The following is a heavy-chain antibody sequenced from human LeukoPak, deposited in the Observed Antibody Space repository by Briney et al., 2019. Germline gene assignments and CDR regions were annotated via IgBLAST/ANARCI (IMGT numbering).Heavy chain of an antibody. Sequence: GGSLRLSCAASGFTFSSYAMSWVRQAPGKGLEWVSAISGSGGSTYYADSVKGRFTISRDNPKNTLYLQMNSLRAEDTAVYYCAKAKNVLRYFDWLTDYWGQGTLVTVSS. J-gene: IGHJ4*02. V-gene: IGHV3-23*01. CDR2: ISGSGGST. D-gene: IGHD3-9*01. CDR3: AKAKNVLRYFDWLTDY. CDR1: GFTFSSYA.